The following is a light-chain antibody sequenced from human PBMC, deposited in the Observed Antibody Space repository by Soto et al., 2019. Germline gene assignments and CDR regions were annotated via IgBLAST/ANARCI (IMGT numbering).Light chain of an antibody. CDR2: GAY. V-gene: IGKV3-15*01. CDR1: QSVSNN. CDR3: QQYSSWPFT. J-gene: IGKJ3*01. Sequence: EIVLTQSPATLSVFPGEKATLSCGASQSVSNNLAWYHQKPGQAPRPLIYGAYTRATGVPARFSGSGSGTEFTLNISSLQSEDSAIYYCQQYSSWPFTFGPGTKVAIE.